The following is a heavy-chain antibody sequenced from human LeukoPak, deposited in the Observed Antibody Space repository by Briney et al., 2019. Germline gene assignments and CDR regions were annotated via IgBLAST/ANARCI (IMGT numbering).Heavy chain of an antibody. CDR2: INPNSGGT. V-gene: IGHV1-2*02. CDR1: GYTFTGYY. J-gene: IGHJ4*02. Sequence: ASVKVSCKASGYTFTGYYMHWVRQAPGQGLEWMGWINPNSGGTNYAQKFQGRVTMTRDTSISTAYMELSRLRSDDTAVYYCARGGPYYDILTGYYVRPYFDYWGQGTLVTVSS. CDR3: ARGGPYYDILTGYYVRPYFDY. D-gene: IGHD3-9*01.